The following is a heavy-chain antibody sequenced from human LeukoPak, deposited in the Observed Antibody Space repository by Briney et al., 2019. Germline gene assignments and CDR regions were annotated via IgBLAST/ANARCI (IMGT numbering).Heavy chain of an antibody. J-gene: IGHJ3*02. Sequence: GGSLRLSCSASGFTFSAYAMNWVRQAPGKGLEWAAVVSYDGSNKYYTDSVKGRLTISRDNSNDTLHLQMNGLRPEDTAVYYCARARVGHSSGWFDAFDIWGQGTMVTVSS. D-gene: IGHD6-19*01. CDR2: VSYDGSNK. CDR1: GFTFSAYA. V-gene: IGHV3-30*10. CDR3: ARARVGHSSGWFDAFDI.